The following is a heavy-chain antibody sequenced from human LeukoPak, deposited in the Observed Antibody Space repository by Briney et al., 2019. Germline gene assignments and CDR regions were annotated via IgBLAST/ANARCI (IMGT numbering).Heavy chain of an antibody. CDR3: ARDFIKAYDYGDSGWFDP. J-gene: IGHJ5*02. CDR1: GFTFSSYA. V-gene: IGHV3-30-3*01. Sequence: PGGSLRLSCAASGFTFSSYAMHWVRQAPGKGLEWVAVISYDGSNKYYADSVKGRFTISRDKSKNTLYLQMNSLRAEDTAVYYCARDFIKAYDYGDSGWFDPWGQGTLVTVSS. CDR2: ISYDGSNK. D-gene: IGHD4-17*01.